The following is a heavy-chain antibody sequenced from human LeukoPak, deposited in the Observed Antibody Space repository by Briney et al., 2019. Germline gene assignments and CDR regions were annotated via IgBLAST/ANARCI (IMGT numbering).Heavy chain of an antibody. CDR3: ARHPAYPATSDP. Sequence: GGSLRLSCAGSGFTFSTYEMNWVRQAPGKGLEWVSYISSGGTTTYYADSVKGRFIISRDNAKNSLYLQMNSLRAEDTALYYCARHPAYPATSDPWGQGTLVTVSS. V-gene: IGHV3-48*03. CDR1: GFTFSTYE. D-gene: IGHD1-26*01. J-gene: IGHJ5*02. CDR2: ISSGGTTT.